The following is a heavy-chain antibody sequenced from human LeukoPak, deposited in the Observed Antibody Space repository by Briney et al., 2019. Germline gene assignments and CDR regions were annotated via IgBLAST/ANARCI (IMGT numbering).Heavy chain of an antibody. CDR1: GYTFTGYY. Sequence: ASVKVSCKASGYTFTGYYMHWVRQAPGQGLEWMGWINPNSGGTNYAQKFQGRVTMTRDMSISTAYMELSRLRSDDTAVYYCARDSIVLMVYARNDAFDIWGQGTMVTVSS. D-gene: IGHD2-8*01. CDR2: INPNSGGT. CDR3: ARDSIVLMVYARNDAFDI. J-gene: IGHJ3*02. V-gene: IGHV1-2*02.